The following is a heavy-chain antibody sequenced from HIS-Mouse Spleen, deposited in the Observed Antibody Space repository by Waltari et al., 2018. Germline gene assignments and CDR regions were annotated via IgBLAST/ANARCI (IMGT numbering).Heavy chain of an antibody. CDR2: IYYSGRT. D-gene: IGHD1-1*01. CDR3: ARDCERLEQRGGYFDL. CDR1: GGSISSSSYY. Sequence: QLQLQESGPGLVKPSETLSLTCTVSGGSISSSSYYWGWIRQPPGKGLEWIGSIYYSGRTSYNPSLKIRVTISVDTSKNQFSLKLGSVTAADTAVYYCARDCERLEQRGGYFDLWGRGTLVTVSS. J-gene: IGHJ2*01. V-gene: IGHV4-39*07.